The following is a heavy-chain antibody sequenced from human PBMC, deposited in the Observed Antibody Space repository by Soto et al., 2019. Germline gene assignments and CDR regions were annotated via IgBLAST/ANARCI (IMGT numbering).Heavy chain of an antibody. CDR1: GFTFSSYA. CDR3: ARVSDVGIVGATSHFDL. CDR2: ISYDGSNK. V-gene: IGHV3-30-3*01. J-gene: IGHJ2*01. Sequence: QVQLVESGGGVVQPGRSLRLSCAASGFTFSSYAMHWVRQAPGKGLEWVAVISYDGSNKYYADSVKGRFTISRDNSKNTLYLQMNSLRAEDTAVYYCARVSDVGIVGATSHFDLWGRGTLVTVSS. D-gene: IGHD1-26*01.